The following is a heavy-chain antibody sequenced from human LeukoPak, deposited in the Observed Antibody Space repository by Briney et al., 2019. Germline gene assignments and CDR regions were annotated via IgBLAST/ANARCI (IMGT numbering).Heavy chain of an antibody. CDR3: ARGGLRVMVYRLYYMDV. D-gene: IGHD2-8*01. Sequence: ASVKVSCKASGYTFTGYYMHWVRQAPGQGLEWMGWINPNGGGTKYAQKFQGRVTMTRDTSISTAYMELTRLRSDDTAVYYCARGGLRVMVYRLYYMDVWGKGTTVTVSS. V-gene: IGHV1-2*02. CDR1: GYTFTGYY. J-gene: IGHJ6*03. CDR2: INPNGGGT.